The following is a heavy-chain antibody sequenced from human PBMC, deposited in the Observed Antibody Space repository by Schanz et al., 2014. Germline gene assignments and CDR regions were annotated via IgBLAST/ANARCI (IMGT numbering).Heavy chain of an antibody. V-gene: IGHV1-69*02. D-gene: IGHD2-15*01. CDR1: GGTLQSYT. Sequence: QVQLVQSGAEVKRPGSSVKVSCKASGGTLQSYTFSWVRQAPGQGLEWMGRFVPRLRVALYAQNFRGRVTITADSSTNTAYMELSSLRSEDTAVYYCATCSGGTCHAKPVLDNWGQGTLVTVSS. CDR2: FVPRLRVA. J-gene: IGHJ4*02. CDR3: ATCSGGTCHAKPVLDN.